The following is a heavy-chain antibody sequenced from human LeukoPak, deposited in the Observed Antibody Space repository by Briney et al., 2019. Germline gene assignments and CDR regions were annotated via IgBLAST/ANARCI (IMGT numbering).Heavy chain of an antibody. CDR1: GGSIDSNS. D-gene: IGHD6-13*01. Sequence: PSETLSLTCTVSGGSIDSNSWTWIRQPPGKGLEWIGYIYYSGTTNYNPSLKSRVTMSVDMSKNQFSLKLSSVTAADTAVYYCARRSSSWKNWFDPWSQGTLVTVSS. J-gene: IGHJ5*02. CDR2: IYYSGTT. CDR3: ARRSSSWKNWFDP. V-gene: IGHV4-59*01.